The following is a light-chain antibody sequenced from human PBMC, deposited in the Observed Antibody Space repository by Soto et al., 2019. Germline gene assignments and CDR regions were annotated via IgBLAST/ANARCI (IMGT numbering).Light chain of an antibody. V-gene: IGLV2-11*01. Sequence: QSALTPPRSVSGSPGQSVTISCTGTSSDVGGYNFVSWYQQHPVKAPKLMIYDVSKRPSEVPDRFYGSKSGNTASLTISGLQAEDEADYYCCSYAGSYTWVFGTGTKVTVL. CDR1: SSDVGGYNF. CDR2: DVS. J-gene: IGLJ1*01. CDR3: CSYAGSYTWV.